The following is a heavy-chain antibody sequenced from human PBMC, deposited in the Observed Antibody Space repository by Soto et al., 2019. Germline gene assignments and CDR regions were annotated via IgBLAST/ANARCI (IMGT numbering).Heavy chain of an antibody. CDR3: ARGGDSGGSTALGWYFDL. J-gene: IGHJ2*01. Sequence: EVQLVESGGGLVQPGGSLRLSCAASGFTFSKYAMHWVRQAPGKGLEYVSVISSNGGSTYYANSVTGRFAISRDNSKNTLFLQMGSLRAEDMGVYYCARGGDSGGSTALGWYFDLWGRGTLVTVSS. CDR1: GFTFSKYA. V-gene: IGHV3-64*01. CDR2: ISSNGGST. D-gene: IGHD3-22*01.